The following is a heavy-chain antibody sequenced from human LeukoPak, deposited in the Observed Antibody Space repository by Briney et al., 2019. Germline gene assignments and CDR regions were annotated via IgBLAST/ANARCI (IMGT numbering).Heavy chain of an antibody. D-gene: IGHD7-27*01. V-gene: IGHV3-23*01. Sequence: GGSLRLSCAASGFTFSSYAMSWVRQAPGKGLEWVSAISGSGGSTYYADSVKGRFTISRDNSKNTLYLRMNSLRAEDTAVYYCAKDWGFGRQAYAFDIWGQGTMVTVSS. CDR1: GFTFSSYA. CDR2: ISGSGGST. CDR3: AKDWGFGRQAYAFDI. J-gene: IGHJ3*02.